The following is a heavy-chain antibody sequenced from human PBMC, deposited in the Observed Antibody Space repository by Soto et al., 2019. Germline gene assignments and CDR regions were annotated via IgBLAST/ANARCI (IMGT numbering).Heavy chain of an antibody. Sequence: PSETLSLTCTVSCGSISSYFWSWIRQPPGKGLEWIGFIYYSGSTNYNPSLKSRVTISVDKSKNQFSLTLNSVTAADTAVYYCARGVDRQWADYWGQGTLVTVSS. D-gene: IGHD6-19*01. CDR2: IYYSGST. CDR3: ARGVDRQWADY. J-gene: IGHJ4*02. V-gene: IGHV4-59*01. CDR1: CGSISSYF.